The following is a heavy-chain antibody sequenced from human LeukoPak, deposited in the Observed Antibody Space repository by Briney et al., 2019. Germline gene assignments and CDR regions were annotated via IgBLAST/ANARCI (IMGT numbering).Heavy chain of an antibody. CDR1: GGSINSYY. J-gene: IGHJ4*02. V-gene: IGHV4-4*07. Sequence: PSETLSFTCTVSGGSINSYYWSWIRQPAGKGLEWIGRIYSSGSTNYNPSLKSRVSMSVDTSKNQFSLKLTSVTAADTAVYYCARGGKATVVTMWGQGTLVTVSS. CDR3: ARGGKATVVTM. D-gene: IGHD4-23*01. CDR2: IYSSGST.